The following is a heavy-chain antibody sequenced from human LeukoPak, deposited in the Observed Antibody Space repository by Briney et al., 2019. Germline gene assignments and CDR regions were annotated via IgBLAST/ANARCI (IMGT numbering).Heavy chain of an antibody. CDR2: ISYDGSNK. J-gene: IGHJ6*02. CDR3: ARDNLPCRDYYYGMDV. V-gene: IGHV3-30-3*01. CDR1: GFTFSSYA. Sequence: GGPLRLSCAAPGFTFSSYAMHWVRQAPGKGLEWVAVISYDGSNKYYADSVKGRFTISRDNSKNTLYLQMNSLRAEDTAVYYCARDNLPCRDYYYGMDVWAQGTTVTV.